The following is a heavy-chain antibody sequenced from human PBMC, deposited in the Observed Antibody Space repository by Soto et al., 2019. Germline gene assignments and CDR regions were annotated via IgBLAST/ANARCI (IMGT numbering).Heavy chain of an antibody. D-gene: IGHD3-3*01. J-gene: IGHJ6*02. CDR1: GDSVSSNSAA. CDR2: TYYRSKWYN. Sequence: SQTLSLTCVISGDSVSSNSAAWNWIRQSPSRGLEWLGRTYYRSKWYNDYAVSVKSRITINPDTSKNQFSLQLNSVTPEDTAVYYCARETQLTIFGVVPYYYYGMDVWGQGTTVTAP. V-gene: IGHV6-1*01. CDR3: ARETQLTIFGVVPYYYYGMDV.